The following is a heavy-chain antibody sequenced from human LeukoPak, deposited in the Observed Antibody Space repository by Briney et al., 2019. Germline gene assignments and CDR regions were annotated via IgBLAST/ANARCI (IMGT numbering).Heavy chain of an antibody. D-gene: IGHD3-10*02. CDR2: IYHSGST. V-gene: IGHV4-38-2*01. Sequence: SETLSLTCAVSGYSISSGYYWGWIRQPPGKGLEWIGSIYHSGSTYYNPSLKSRVTISVDTSKNQFSLKLSSVTAADTAVYYCARVFLFGELFPLNWFDPWGQGTLVTVSS. J-gene: IGHJ5*02. CDR1: GYSISSGYY. CDR3: ARVFLFGELFPLNWFDP.